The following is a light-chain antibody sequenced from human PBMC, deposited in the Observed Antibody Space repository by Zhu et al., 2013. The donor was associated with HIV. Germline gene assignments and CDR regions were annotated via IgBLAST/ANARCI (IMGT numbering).Light chain of an antibody. CDR2: TDT. Sequence: QSVLSQPPSASGTPGQWVDISCSGSSSNIGSHKVSWFQQLPGTAPKLLIHTDTQRPSGVPDRFSGSKFGTSASLAISGLQAEDEADYYCSSYTTSRTLVLFGGGTKLTVL. CDR1: SSNIGSHK. V-gene: IGLV1-44*01. CDR3: SSYTTSRTLVL. J-gene: IGLJ2*01.